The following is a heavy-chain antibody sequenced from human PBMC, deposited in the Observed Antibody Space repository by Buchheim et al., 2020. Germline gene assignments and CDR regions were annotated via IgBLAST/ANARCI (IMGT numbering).Heavy chain of an antibody. Sequence: EVQLLESGGGLVQPGGSLRLSCAASGFTFSLYAMTWVRQAPGKGLEWDSAIVGSGVTTYYVDSVEGRFTISRDNSRTTLFLQLKSLRAEDTAIYYCARDNEADRPLPYYFDLWGQGT. D-gene: IGHD2-8*01. CDR2: IVGSGVTT. CDR3: ARDNEADRPLPYYFDL. V-gene: IGHV3-23*01. J-gene: IGHJ4*02. CDR1: GFTFSLYA.